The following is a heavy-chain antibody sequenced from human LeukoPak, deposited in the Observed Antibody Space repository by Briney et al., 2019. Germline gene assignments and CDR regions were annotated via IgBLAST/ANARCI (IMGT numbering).Heavy chain of an antibody. V-gene: IGHV3-30-3*01. CDR1: GFTFSSYA. CDR3: ARGGARLVLYRGFDP. Sequence: GRSLRLSCAASGFTFSSYAMHWVRQAPGKGLEWVAVISYDGSNKYYADSVKGRFTISRDNSKNTLYLQMNSLRAEDTAVYCCARGGARLVLYRGFDPWGQGTLVTVSS. J-gene: IGHJ5*02. D-gene: IGHD3-9*01. CDR2: ISYDGSNK.